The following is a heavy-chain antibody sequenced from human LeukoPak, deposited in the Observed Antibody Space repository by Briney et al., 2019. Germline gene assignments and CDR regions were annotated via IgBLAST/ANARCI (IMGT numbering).Heavy chain of an antibody. CDR2: IYYSGST. J-gene: IGHJ4*02. CDR3: ARDSSGFDY. Sequence: SETLSLTCTVSGGSISSSSYYWGWIRQPPGKGLEWIGSIYYSGSTYYNPSLKSRVTISVDTSKNQFSLKLSSVTAADTAVYYCARDSSGFDYWGQGTLVTVSS. D-gene: IGHD3-22*01. V-gene: IGHV4-39*07. CDR1: GGSISSSSYY.